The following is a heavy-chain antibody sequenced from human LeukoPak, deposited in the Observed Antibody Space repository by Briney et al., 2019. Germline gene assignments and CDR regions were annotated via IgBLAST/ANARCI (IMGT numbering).Heavy chain of an antibody. CDR3: AGHSSSLLYYYYYYMDV. Sequence: SETLSLTCTVSGGSISSYYWSWIRQPPGKGLERIGYIYYSGSTNYNPSLKSRVTISVDTSKNQFSLKLSSVPAADTAVYYCAGHSSSLLYYYYYYMDVWGKGTTVTVSS. CDR1: GGSISSYY. D-gene: IGHD6-6*01. CDR2: IYYSGST. J-gene: IGHJ6*03. V-gene: IGHV4-59*01.